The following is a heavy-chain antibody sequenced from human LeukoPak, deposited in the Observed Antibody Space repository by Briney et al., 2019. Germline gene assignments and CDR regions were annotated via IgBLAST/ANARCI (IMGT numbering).Heavy chain of an antibody. CDR3: AKSKFGLGQGGSFDY. CDR2: ISYDGSNK. J-gene: IGHJ4*02. D-gene: IGHD3-10*01. CDR1: GFTFSSHG. Sequence: PGGSLRLSCAASGFTFSSHGMHWVRQAPGKGLEWVAVISYDGSNKYYADSVKGRFTISRDNSKNTLYLQMNSLRAEDTAVYYCAKSKFGLGQGGSFDYWGQGTLVTVSS. V-gene: IGHV3-30*18.